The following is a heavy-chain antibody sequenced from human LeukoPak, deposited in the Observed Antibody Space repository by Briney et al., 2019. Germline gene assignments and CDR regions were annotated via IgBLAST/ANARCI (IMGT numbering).Heavy chain of an antibody. J-gene: IGHJ5*02. CDR1: GGSISSYY. CDR2: IYYSGST. D-gene: IGHD6-19*01. CDR3: ASTIAVAGTAWFDP. Sequence: PSETLSLTCTVSGGSISSYYWSWIRQPPGKGLEWIGYIYYSGSTNYNPSLKSRVTISVDTSKNQFSLKLSSVTAADTAVYYCASTIAVAGTAWFDPWGQGTLVTVSS. V-gene: IGHV4-59*01.